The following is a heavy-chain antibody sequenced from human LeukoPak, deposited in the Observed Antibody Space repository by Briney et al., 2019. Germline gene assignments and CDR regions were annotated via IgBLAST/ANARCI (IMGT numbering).Heavy chain of an antibody. V-gene: IGHV3-48*03. J-gene: IGHJ4*02. CDR1: GFTFSSYE. Sequence: GGSLRLSCAASGFTFSSYEMNWVRQAPGKGLEWVSYISSSGTTIYYADSVKGRFTISRDNAKNSLYLQMNSLRAEDTAVYYCARRRTSGDLDYWGQGTLVTVSS. CDR3: ARRRTSGDLDY. D-gene: IGHD2-2*01. CDR2: ISSSGTTI.